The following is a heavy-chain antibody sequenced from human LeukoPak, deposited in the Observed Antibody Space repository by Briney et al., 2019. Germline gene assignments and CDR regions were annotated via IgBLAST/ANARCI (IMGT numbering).Heavy chain of an antibody. D-gene: IGHD3-10*01. J-gene: IGHJ3*02. CDR2: ISYDGSNK. CDR3: AKDMARGVNGAFDI. Sequence: PGGSLRLSCAASGFTFSSYAMHWVRQAPGKGLEWVAVISYDGSNKYYADSVKGRFTISRDNSKNTLYLQMNSLRAEDTALYYCAKDMARGVNGAFDIWGQGTMVTVSS. CDR1: GFTFSSYA. V-gene: IGHV3-30-3*01.